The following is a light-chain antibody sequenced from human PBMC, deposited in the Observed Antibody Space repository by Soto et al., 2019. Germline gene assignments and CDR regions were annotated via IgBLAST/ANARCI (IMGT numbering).Light chain of an antibody. CDR3: QQYGGSPRT. CDR2: GAT. CDR1: QSVSSD. J-gene: IGKJ1*01. Sequence: EIVLTQSPGTLSLSPGERATLSCGASQSVSSDLAWYQQKPGQAPRLLIDGATNRATGIPDRFSGTGSGTDFTLAISRLEPEDFAMYYCQQYGGSPRTFGQGTKVEIK. V-gene: IGKV3-20*01.